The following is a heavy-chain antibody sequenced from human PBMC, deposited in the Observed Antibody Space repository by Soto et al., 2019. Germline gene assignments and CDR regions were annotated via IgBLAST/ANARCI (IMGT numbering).Heavy chain of an antibody. D-gene: IGHD2-8*02. CDR3: ARGSILNWGPNFDY. CDR2: IYSGGST. V-gene: IGHV3-66*01. J-gene: IGHJ4*02. CDR1: GFTVGTNY. Sequence: GGSLRLSCAASGFTVGTNYMSWVRQAPGKGLEWVSLIYSGGSTYYADSVKGRFTISRDNSKNTLYLQMNSLRAEDTAVYYCARGSILNWGPNFDYWGQGTLVTVSS.